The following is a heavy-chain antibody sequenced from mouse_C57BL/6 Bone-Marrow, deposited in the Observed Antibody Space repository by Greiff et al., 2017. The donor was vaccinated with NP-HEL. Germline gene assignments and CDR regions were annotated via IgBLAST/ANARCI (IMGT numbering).Heavy chain of an antibody. V-gene: IGHV14-4*01. J-gene: IGHJ1*03. CDR3: TTLLITTVLATDFDV. D-gene: IGHD1-1*01. CDR1: GFNIKDDY. CDR2: IDPENGDT. Sequence: EVQLQQSGAELVRPGASVKLSCTASGFNIKDDYMHWVKQRPEQGLEWIGWIDPENGDTEYASKFQGKATITADTSSNTAYLQLSSLTSEDTAVYYCTTLLITTVLATDFDVWGTGTTVTVTA.